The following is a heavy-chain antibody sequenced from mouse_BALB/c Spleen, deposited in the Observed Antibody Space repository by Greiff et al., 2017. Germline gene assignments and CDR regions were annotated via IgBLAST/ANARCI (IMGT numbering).Heavy chain of an antibody. D-gene: IGHD1-1*01. V-gene: IGHV1-5*01. J-gene: IGHJ1*01. Sequence: VQLQQSGTVLARPGASVKMSCKASGYTFTSYWMHWVKQRPGQGLEWIGAIYPGNSDTSYNQKFKGKAKLTAVTSTSTAYMELSSLTNEDSAVYYCTRARVCGSSYGGYFDVWAQGPRSPSPQ. CDR2: IYPGNSDT. CDR3: TRARVCGSSYGGYFDV. CDR1: GYTFTSYW.